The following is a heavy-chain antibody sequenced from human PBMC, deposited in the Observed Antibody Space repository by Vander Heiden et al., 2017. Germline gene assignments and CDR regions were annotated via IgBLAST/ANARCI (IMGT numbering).Heavy chain of an antibody. D-gene: IGHD3-22*01. CDR1: DGSISSGSHY. Sequence: QVQLQESGPGLVKPSQTLSLTCTVSDGSISSGSHYWSWIRQHPGKGLEWIGYIYYTGSTYYNPSLKSRVTISPDTSKNQFSLKLISVTAADTAVYYCARYSYETSGPQRGFDFWGQGTLVTVSS. CDR3: ARYSYETSGPQRGFDF. J-gene: IGHJ4*02. V-gene: IGHV4-31*03. CDR2: IYYTGST.